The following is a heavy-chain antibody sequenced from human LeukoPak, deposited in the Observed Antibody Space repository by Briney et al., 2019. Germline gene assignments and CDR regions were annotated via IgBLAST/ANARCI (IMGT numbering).Heavy chain of an antibody. V-gene: IGHV4-34*01. CDR3: ARCYDLWSGYPFDY. J-gene: IGHJ4*02. CDR2: INHSGST. CDR1: GGSFSGYY. Sequence: PSETLSLTCAVYGGSFSGYYWSWIRQPPGKGLEWIGEINHSGSTNYNPSLKSRVTISVDTSKNQFSLKLSSVTAADTAVYYCARCYDLWSGYPFDYWGQGTLVTVSS. D-gene: IGHD3-3*01.